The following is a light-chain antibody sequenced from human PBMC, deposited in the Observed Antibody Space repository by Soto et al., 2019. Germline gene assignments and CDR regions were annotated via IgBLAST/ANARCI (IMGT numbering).Light chain of an antibody. CDR3: QQDGSSPLT. CDR1: QSVSSNY. J-gene: IGKJ4*01. V-gene: IGKV3-20*01. CDR2: GAS. Sequence: EIVLTQSPGTLSLSPGEGATLSCRASQSVSSNYLAWYHHKPGQAPRLLIYGASSRATGVPDRFSGSGSGTDFTLTISRLEPEDFAVYYCQQDGSSPLTFGGGTKVEIK.